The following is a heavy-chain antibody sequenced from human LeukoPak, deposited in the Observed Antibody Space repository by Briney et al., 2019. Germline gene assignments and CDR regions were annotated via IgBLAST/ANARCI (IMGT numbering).Heavy chain of an antibody. Sequence: RPGGSLRLSCAASGFTFSSFWVSWVRQAPGKGLEWVANVKQDGSEKYYVDSVEGRFTISRDNAENSLYLQMNSLRVEDTAVYYCARGGSSRFEYWGQGTLVTVSS. CDR3: ARGGSSRFEY. J-gene: IGHJ4*02. V-gene: IGHV3-7*04. CDR1: GFTFSSFW. D-gene: IGHD6-6*01. CDR2: VKQDGSEK.